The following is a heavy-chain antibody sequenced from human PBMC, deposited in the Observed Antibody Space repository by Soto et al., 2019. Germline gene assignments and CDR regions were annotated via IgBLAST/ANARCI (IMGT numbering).Heavy chain of an antibody. V-gene: IGHV3-74*01. D-gene: IGHD3-9*01. CDR1: GFTFKNFW. CDR2: VDSDGSDT. CDR3: ARGGFDHAFDI. J-gene: IGHJ3*02. Sequence: EVQLVESGGDLVQPGESLRLSCAVSGFTFKNFWMHWVRQAPGKGLVWVSRVDSDGSDTIYADSVKGRFTVSRDNAKNKLFLQLNSLRVDDTAVYYCARGGFDHAFDIWGQGTMVTVSS.